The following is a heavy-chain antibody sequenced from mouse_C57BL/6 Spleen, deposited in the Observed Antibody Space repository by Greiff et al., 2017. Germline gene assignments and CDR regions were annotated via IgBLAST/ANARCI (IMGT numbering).Heavy chain of an antibody. CDR3: ARRASYHDYVPFDY. J-gene: IGHJ2*01. D-gene: IGHD2-4*01. CDR1: GFTFSDYG. CDR2: ISSGSSTI. Sequence: EVQGVESGGGLVKPGGSLKLSCAASGFTFSDYGMHWVRQAPEKGLEWVAYISSGSSTIYYADTVKGRFTIARDNAKNTLFLQMTSLRSEDTAMYYWARRASYHDYVPFDYWGQGTTLTVSS. V-gene: IGHV5-17*01.